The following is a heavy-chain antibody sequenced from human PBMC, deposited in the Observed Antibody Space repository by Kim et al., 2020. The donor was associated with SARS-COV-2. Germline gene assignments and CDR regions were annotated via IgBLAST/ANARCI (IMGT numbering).Heavy chain of an antibody. CDR1: GFTFSSYW. CDR2: IKQDGSEK. D-gene: IGHD6-19*01. V-gene: IGHV3-7*01. Sequence: GGSLRLSCAASGFTFSSYWMSWVRQAPGKGLEWVANIKQDGSEKYYVDSVKGRFTISRDNAKNSLYLQMNSLRAEDTAVYYCARTQYSSGWYGQWDAFDIWGQGTMVTVSS. CDR3: ARTQYSSGWYGQWDAFDI. J-gene: IGHJ3*02.